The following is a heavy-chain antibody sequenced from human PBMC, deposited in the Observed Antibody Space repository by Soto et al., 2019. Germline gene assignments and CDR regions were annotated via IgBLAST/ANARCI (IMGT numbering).Heavy chain of an antibody. CDR2: ISAYNGNT. J-gene: IGHJ4*02. CDR3: ARSGPPAGY. Sequence: QVQLVQSGAEVKKPGASVKVSCKASGYTFTSYAISWVRQAPGQGLEWMGWISAYNGNTNYAQKLQGRVTMTTDTSTTRAYIELRRVRSDGTAVYYCARSGPPAGYWCQGTLVTVSS. V-gene: IGHV1-18*01. CDR1: GYTFTSYA.